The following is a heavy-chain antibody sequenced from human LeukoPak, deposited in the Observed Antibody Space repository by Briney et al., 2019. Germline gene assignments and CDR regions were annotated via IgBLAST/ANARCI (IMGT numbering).Heavy chain of an antibody. CDR3: ARVEDSIVVVPAAATFDY. D-gene: IGHD2-2*01. CDR2: IYHSGST. V-gene: IGHV4-4*02. CDR1: GGSISSSNW. Sequence: SETLSLTCAVSGGSISSSNWWSWVRQPPGKGLEWIGEIYHSGSTNYNPSLKSRVTISVDKSKNQSSLKPSPVTAADTAVYYCARVEDSIVVVPAAATFDYWGQGTLVTVSS. J-gene: IGHJ4*02.